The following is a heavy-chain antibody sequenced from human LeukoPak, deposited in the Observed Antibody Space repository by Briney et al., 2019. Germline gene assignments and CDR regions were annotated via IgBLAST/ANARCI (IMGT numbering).Heavy chain of an antibody. Sequence: ASVKVSCKASGYTFTGYYMHWVRQAPGQGLEWMGWINPNSGGTKYAQKSQGRVTMTRDTSISTAYMELSNLRSDDTAVYYCARVSDYYDSSGYYLPMFDYWGQGTLVTVSS. CDR3: ARVSDYYDSSGYYLPMFDY. D-gene: IGHD3-22*01. CDR2: INPNSGGT. V-gene: IGHV1-2*02. J-gene: IGHJ4*02. CDR1: GYTFTGYY.